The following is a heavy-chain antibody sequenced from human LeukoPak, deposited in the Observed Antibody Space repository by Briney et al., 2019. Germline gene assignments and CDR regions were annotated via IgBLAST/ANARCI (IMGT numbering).Heavy chain of an antibody. CDR3: ARDPVGGSTIFDY. J-gene: IGHJ4*02. Sequence: SQTLSPTCAISGDSVSSNSAAWNWIRQPPSRGLEWLGRTYYRSKWYYDYAVAVKSRISINPDTSKNQFSLQLSSVTPEDTAVYYCARDPVGGSTIFDYWGQGTLVTVSS. CDR2: TYYRSKWYY. V-gene: IGHV6-1*01. CDR1: GDSVSSNSAA. D-gene: IGHD1-26*01.